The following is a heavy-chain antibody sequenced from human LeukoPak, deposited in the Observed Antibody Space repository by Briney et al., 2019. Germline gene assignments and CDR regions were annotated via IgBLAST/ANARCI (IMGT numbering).Heavy chain of an antibody. CDR2: INHSGST. V-gene: IGHV4-34*01. CDR1: GGSFSGYY. Sequence: KPSETLSLTCAVYGGSFSGYYWSWIRQPPGKGLEWIGEINHSGSTNYNPSLKSRVTISVDTSKNQFSLKLSSVTAAGTAVYYCARARRNPGIAAARRYYFDYWGQGTLVSVSS. D-gene: IGHD6-13*01. CDR3: ARARRNPGIAAARRYYFDY. J-gene: IGHJ4*02.